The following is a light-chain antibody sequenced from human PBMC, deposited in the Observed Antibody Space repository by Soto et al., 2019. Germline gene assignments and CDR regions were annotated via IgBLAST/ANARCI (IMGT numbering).Light chain of an antibody. V-gene: IGKV3-11*01. CDR2: DAS. Sequence: EVALTHYPENHSLPSWEGTTHICRASQSISRYLAWYQQKPGQAPRLLIYDASNRATGIPARFSGSGSGTDFTLTISSLEPEDSAVYYCQQRHMWPITVGQGTLLEI. CDR3: QQRHMWPIT. J-gene: IGKJ5*01. CDR1: QSISRY.